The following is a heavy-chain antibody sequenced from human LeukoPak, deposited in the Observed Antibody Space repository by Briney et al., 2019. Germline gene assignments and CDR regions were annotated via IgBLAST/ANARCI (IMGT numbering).Heavy chain of an antibody. V-gene: IGHV4-59*01. Sequence: SETLSLTCTVSGGSISSYYWSWIRQPPGKGLEWIGYIYYSGSTNYNPSLKSRVTISVDTSKNQFSLKLSSVTAADTAVYYCAKDLPRRQYGSGSYLPDYWGQGTLVTVSS. J-gene: IGHJ4*02. CDR2: IYYSGST. CDR3: AKDLPRRQYGSGSYLPDY. CDR1: GGSISSYY. D-gene: IGHD3-10*01.